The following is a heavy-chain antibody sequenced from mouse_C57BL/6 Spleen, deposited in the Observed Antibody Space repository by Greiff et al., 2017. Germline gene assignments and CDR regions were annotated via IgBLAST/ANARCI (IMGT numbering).Heavy chain of an antibody. Sequence: VQLQQSGAELVKPGASVKLSCKASGYTFTSYWMHWVKQRPGRGLEWIGRIDPNSGGTKYNEKFKSKATLTVDKPSSTAYMQLSSLTSEDSAVYYCARSGDSSGYVAAWFAYWGQGTLVTVSA. J-gene: IGHJ3*01. CDR3: ARSGDSSGYVAAWFAY. D-gene: IGHD3-2*02. CDR1: GYTFTSYW. CDR2: IDPNSGGT. V-gene: IGHV1-72*01.